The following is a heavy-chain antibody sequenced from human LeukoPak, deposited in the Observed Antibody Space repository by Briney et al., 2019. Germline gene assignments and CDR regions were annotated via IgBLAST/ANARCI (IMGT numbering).Heavy chain of an antibody. Sequence: GGPLRLPCAASVFIVGNSYMSCVRQAPGKGLECISLISTDDSTYYADSVKGRFTISRDTSRNTLYLQMNILRAEDTVVYYCAREDSGSYLHNWGQGTLVTVSS. J-gene: IGHJ4*02. D-gene: IGHD1-26*01. CDR2: ISTDDST. CDR3: AREDSGSYLHN. CDR1: VFIVGNSY. V-gene: IGHV3-53*01.